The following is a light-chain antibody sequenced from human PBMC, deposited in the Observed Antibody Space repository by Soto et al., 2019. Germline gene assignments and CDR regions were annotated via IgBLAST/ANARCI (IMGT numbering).Light chain of an antibody. Sequence: QSVLTQPPSASGTPGQRVTISCSGGSSNIKTNGVSWYQQVPGAAPNLLIYSNNQRPSGAPDRFTGSKAGTSASLAIAGLQSEEEATYHCATWDDSLNGLIFGGGTKLTVL. CDR3: ATWDDSLNGLI. V-gene: IGLV1-44*01. CDR2: SNN. J-gene: IGLJ2*01. CDR1: SSNIKTNG.